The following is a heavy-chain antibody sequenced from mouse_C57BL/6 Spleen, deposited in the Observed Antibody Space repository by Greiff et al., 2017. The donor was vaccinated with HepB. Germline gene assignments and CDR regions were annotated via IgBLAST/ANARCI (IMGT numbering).Heavy chain of an antibody. V-gene: IGHV1-15*01. CDR2: IDPETGGT. J-gene: IGHJ3*01. CDR3: TRYYEYDAWFAY. Sequence: VHLVESGAELVRPGASVTLSCKASGYTFTDYEMHWVKQTPVHGLEWIGAIDPETGGTAYNQKFKGKAILTADKSSSTAYMELRSLTSEDSAVYYCTRYYEYDAWFAYWGQGTLVTVSA. D-gene: IGHD2-14*01. CDR1: GYTFTDYE.